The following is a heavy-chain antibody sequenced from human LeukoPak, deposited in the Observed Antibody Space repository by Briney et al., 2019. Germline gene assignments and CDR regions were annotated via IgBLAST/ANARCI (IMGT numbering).Heavy chain of an antibody. CDR3: ARQPGYCSGGRCYVRRFDR. CDR1: GYTFTGSY. Sequence: ASVKVSCKASGYTFTGSYIHWVRQAPGQGLEWMGWINPNSGATNYQQKFQGRVTMTRDTSINTAYMELSSLRSDDTAVYYCARQPGYCSGGRCYVRRFDRWGQGTLVTVSS. V-gene: IGHV1-2*02. D-gene: IGHD2-15*01. J-gene: IGHJ5*02. CDR2: INPNSGAT.